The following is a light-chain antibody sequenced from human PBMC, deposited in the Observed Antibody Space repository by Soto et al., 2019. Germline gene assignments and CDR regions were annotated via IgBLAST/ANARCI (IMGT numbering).Light chain of an antibody. CDR2: GTS. V-gene: IGKV3-20*01. CDR1: QNISRS. J-gene: IGKJ1*01. CDR3: QQYGSSGT. Sequence: EIVMTQSPVTLSVSPGARAPLSCRASQNISRSLAWYQQQPGQGPSLLIYGTSTRAGGVPARFSGSGSGTDFTLTISRLEPEDFAVYYCQQYGSSGTFGQGTKVDI.